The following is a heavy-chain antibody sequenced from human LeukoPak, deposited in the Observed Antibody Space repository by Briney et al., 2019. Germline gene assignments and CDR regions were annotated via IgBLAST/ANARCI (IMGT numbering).Heavy chain of an antibody. J-gene: IGHJ5*02. CDR2: IHYRGST. D-gene: IGHD3-10*01. CDR1: GGSISSDTYY. V-gene: IGHV4-39*01. Sequence: SETLSLTCTVSGGSISSDTYYWAWLRQPPGKGLEWIATIHYRGSTYYSPSLQSRVTISVDTSKNQFSLKLTSVTAADTAMYYCARHPYGKNRVHWFDPWGQGTLVTVSS. CDR3: ARHPYGKNRVHWFDP.